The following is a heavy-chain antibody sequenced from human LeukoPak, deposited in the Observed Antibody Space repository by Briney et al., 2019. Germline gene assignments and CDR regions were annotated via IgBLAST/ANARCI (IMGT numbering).Heavy chain of an antibody. V-gene: IGHV3-74*01. D-gene: IGHD6-19*01. CDR1: GFTFSNYW. Sequence: GGSLRLSCAASGFTFSNYWMHWVRQVPGKGLVWVSRINNDGSFTTYADSVKGRFTISRDNAKNSLYLQMNSLRAEDTAVYYCAREADYSSGYYDAFDVWGQGTLVTVSS. CDR3: AREADYSSGYYDAFDV. CDR2: INNDGSFT. J-gene: IGHJ3*01.